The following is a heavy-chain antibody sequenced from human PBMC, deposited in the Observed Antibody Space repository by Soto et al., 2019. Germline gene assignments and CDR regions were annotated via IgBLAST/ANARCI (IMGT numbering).Heavy chain of an antibody. Sequence: VGSLRLSCVASGFTFSRHGLSWVRQAPGKGLEWVSTINPSGDSTFYADSVKGRFTISRDNSKNTVYLQMNSLSVGDTAVYLCAKVDVSTAGSFDSWGQGALVTVS. CDR1: GFTFSRHG. CDR3: AKVDVSTAGSFDS. V-gene: IGHV3-23*01. CDR2: INPSGDST. J-gene: IGHJ4*02. D-gene: IGHD6-13*01.